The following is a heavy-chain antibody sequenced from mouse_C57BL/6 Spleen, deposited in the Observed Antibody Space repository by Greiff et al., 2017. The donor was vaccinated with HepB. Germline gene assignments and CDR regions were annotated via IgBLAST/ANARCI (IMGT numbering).Heavy chain of an antibody. J-gene: IGHJ2*01. CDR3: TRDRDYYGQYYFDY. D-gene: IGHD1-2*01. Sequence: DVHLVESGEGLVKPGGSLKLSCAASGFTFSSYAMSWVRQTPEKRLEWVAYISSGGDYIYYADTVKGRFTISRDNARNTLYLQMSSLKSEDTAMYYCTRDRDYYGQYYFDYWGQGTTLTVSS. CDR2: ISSGGDYI. V-gene: IGHV5-9-1*02. CDR1: GFTFSSYA.